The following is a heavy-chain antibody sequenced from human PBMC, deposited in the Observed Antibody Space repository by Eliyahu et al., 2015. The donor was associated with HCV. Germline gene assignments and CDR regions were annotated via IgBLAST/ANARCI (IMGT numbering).Heavy chain of an antibody. J-gene: IGHJ5*02. V-gene: IGHV3-30-3*01. CDR1: GFXFXSXA. Sequence: QVQLVESGGGVVQPGRSLXLSCAASGFXFXSXAXXWVRQAPGKGLEWVAVISYDGSNKYYADSVKGRFTISRDNSKNTLYLQMNSLRAEDTAVYYCARAGRYYDSSGYYYGGVGWFDPWGQGTLVTVSS. CDR2: ISYDGSNK. CDR3: ARAGRYYDSSGYYYGGVGWFDP. D-gene: IGHD3-22*01.